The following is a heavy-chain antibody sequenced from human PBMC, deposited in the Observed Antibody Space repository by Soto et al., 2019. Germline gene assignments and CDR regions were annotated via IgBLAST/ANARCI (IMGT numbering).Heavy chain of an antibody. Sequence: QVQLVQSGAEVKKPGASVKVSCKASGYTFTSYGISWVRQAPGQGLEWMGWISAYNGNTNYAQKLQGRVTMTTDTSTTTPYMELRSLRSNETAVSYCARDWETTVTTQPDYWGQGTLVTVSS. CDR2: ISAYNGNT. CDR1: GYTFTSYG. J-gene: IGHJ4*02. D-gene: IGHD4-17*01. V-gene: IGHV1-18*01. CDR3: ARDWETTVTTQPDY.